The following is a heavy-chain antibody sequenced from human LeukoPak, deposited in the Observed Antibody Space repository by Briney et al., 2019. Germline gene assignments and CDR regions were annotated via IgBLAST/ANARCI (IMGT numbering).Heavy chain of an antibody. V-gene: IGHV3-7*01. Sequence: GGSLRRSSAASGFTFSNSWLAWVRQAPGKGLEWVANIKQNGSTKHYADSLKDRFTISRDNPKNLLYVQMNSLRADDTAVYYCARDTDASLDYWGQGILVTVAS. J-gene: IGHJ4*02. CDR3: ARDTDASLDY. D-gene: IGHD2-8*02. CDR1: GFTFSNSW. CDR2: IKQNGSTK.